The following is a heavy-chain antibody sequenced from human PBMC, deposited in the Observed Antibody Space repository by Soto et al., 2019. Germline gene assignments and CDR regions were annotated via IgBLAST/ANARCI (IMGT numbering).Heavy chain of an antibody. J-gene: IGHJ4*02. Sequence: GGSLRLSCAASGFTFDDYAMHWVRQAPGKGLEWVSGISWNSGSIGYADSVKGRFTISRDNAKNSLYLQMNSLRAEDTALYYCARDRSGRGYGDHPFDYWGQGTLVTVSS. CDR2: ISWNSGSI. D-gene: IGHD4-17*01. CDR1: GFTFDDYA. V-gene: IGHV3-9*01. CDR3: ARDRSGRGYGDHPFDY.